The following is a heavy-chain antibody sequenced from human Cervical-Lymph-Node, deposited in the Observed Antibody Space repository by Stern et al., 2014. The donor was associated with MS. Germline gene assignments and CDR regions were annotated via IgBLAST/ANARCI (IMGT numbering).Heavy chain of an antibody. CDR1: GFTFGRHS. V-gene: IGHV3-30-3*01. D-gene: IGHD6-25*01. J-gene: IGHJ4*02. CDR3: ARPAAARYFDY. CDR2: ISYDGSSH. Sequence: VQLVESGGGVVQPGRSLRLSCATSGFTFGRHSMHWVRQAPGKGLEWVAIISYDGSSHHYADSVKGRFTISRDNSNNTLYLQMNSLRVEDTAMYYCARPAAARYFDYWGQGSQVTVSS.